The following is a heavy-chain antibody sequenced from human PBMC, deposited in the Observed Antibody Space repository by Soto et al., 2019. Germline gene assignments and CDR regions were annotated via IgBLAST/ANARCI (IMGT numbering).Heavy chain of an antibody. CDR3: AKDRSSGGPRGTTVTCYY. CDR1: GFTFSSYA. J-gene: IGHJ4*02. V-gene: IGHV3-23*01. D-gene: IGHD4-17*01. CDR2: ISGSGGST. Sequence: GGSLRLSCAASGFTFSSYAMSWVRQAPGKGLEWVSAISGSGGSTYYADSVKGRFTISRDNSKNTLYLQMNSLRAEDTAVYYCAKDRSSGGPRGTTVTCYYWGQGTLVTVSS.